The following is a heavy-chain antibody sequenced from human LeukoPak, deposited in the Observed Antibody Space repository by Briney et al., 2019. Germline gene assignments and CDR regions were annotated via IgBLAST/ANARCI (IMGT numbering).Heavy chain of an antibody. V-gene: IGHV3-74*01. CDR3: ARGTSYYTDY. D-gene: IGHD2-2*02. CDR2: INSDGSST. CDR1: XXTFSSYW. J-gene: IGHJ4*02. Sequence: GGSLRLXXXAXXXTFSSYWMHWVRQAPGKGLVWVSRINSDGSSTSYADSVKGRFTISRDNAKNTLYLQMNSLRAEDTAVYYCARGTSYYTDYWGQGTLVTVSS.